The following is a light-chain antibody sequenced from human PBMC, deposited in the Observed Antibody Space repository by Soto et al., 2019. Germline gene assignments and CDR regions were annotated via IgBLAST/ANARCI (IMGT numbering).Light chain of an antibody. CDR1: QSISSGY. V-gene: IGKV3-20*01. CDR3: QHYGSSRT. CDR2: GAS. Sequence: EIALTQSPGTLSLSPGERATLSCRASQSISSGYLAWYQQKPGLAPRLLIYGASSRATGIPDRFSGSGSGTDFTLTISRLEPEDFAVDYCQHYGSSRTFGQGTKLEIK. J-gene: IGKJ2*01.